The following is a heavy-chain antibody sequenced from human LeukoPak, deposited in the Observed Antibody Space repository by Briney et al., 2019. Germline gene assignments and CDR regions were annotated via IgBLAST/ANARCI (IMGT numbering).Heavy chain of an antibody. J-gene: IGHJ4*02. CDR3: AKGSGTSRPYYLDY. CDR2: IKPSGSEK. D-gene: IGHD6-25*01. Sequence: GGSLRLSCEGSGFTFSNYWMTWVRQAPEKGLEWVANIKPSGSEKHYADSVEGRFTISRDSSKSTMYLQMTSLTAEDTAVYYCAKGSGTSRPYYLDYWGRGTLVTVSS. CDR1: GFTFSNYW. V-gene: IGHV3-7*03.